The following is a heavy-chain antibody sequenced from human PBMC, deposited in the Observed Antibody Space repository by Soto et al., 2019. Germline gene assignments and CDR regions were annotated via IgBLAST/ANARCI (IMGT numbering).Heavy chain of an antibody. Sequence: SETLSLTCAVYGGSFSGYYWSWIRQPPGKGLEWIGEINHSGSTNYNPSLKSRVTISVDTSKNQFSLKLSSVTAADTAVYYCASSLLLWFGELSEYFQHWGQGTLVTVSS. D-gene: IGHD3-10*01. CDR3: ASSLLLWFGELSEYFQH. J-gene: IGHJ1*01. V-gene: IGHV4-34*01. CDR1: GGSFSGYY. CDR2: INHSGST.